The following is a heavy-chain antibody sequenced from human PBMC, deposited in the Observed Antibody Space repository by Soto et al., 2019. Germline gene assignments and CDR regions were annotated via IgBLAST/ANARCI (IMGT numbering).Heavy chain of an antibody. CDR3: ASQVDTRTIFAH. CDR2: LYNTDEI. CDR1: GFTVRTTC. D-gene: IGHD1-1*01. V-gene: IGHV3-66*04. Sequence: EVQLVDSGGGLVQPGGSLRLSCTASGFTVRTTCMSWVRQAPGKGLEWVSSLYNTDEIIYSDSVKGRFTISRDDSKNSLSLQMNSVRGADTAVYYCASQVDTRTIFAHWGQGTMVTVSS. J-gene: IGHJ5*02.